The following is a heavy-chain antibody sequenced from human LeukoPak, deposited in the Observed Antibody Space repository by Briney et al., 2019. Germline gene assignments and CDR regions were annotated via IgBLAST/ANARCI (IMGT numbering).Heavy chain of an antibody. CDR1: GGTFSSYA. D-gene: IGHD2-15*01. J-gene: IGHJ3*02. CDR2: IIPIFGTA. Sequence: SVKVSCKASGGTFSSYAISWVRQAPGEGLEWMGRIIPIFGTANYAQKFQGRVTITTDESTSTAYMELSSLRSEDTAVYYCARLGSNDAFDIWGQGTMVTVSS. V-gene: IGHV1-69*05. CDR3: ARLGSNDAFDI.